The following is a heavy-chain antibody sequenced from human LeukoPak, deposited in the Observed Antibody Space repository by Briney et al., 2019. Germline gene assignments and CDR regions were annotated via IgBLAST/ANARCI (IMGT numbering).Heavy chain of an antibody. D-gene: IGHD3-10*01. J-gene: IGHJ4*02. CDR3: AKEPGPVLWFGELLDQTYIDY. CDR1: GFTFSSYA. Sequence: GGSLRLSCAASGFTFSSYAMSWVRQAPGKGLEWVSAISGSGGSTYYADPVKGRFTISRDNSKNTLYLQMNSLRAEDTAVYYCAKEPGPVLWFGELLDQTYIDYWGQGTLVTVSS. CDR2: ISGSGGST. V-gene: IGHV3-23*01.